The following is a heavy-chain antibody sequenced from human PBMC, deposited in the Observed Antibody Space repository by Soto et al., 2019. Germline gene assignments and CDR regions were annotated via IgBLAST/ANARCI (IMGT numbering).Heavy chain of an antibody. CDR2: ISGSGSNP. D-gene: IGHD3-9*01. CDR3: AKTAWLTNRDGFDH. J-gene: IGHJ4*02. CDR1: GFTFSSYA. Sequence: EVQVLESGGGLVQPGGSLRLSCAASGFTFSSYAMSWVRQAPGQGLEWVSAISGSGSNPYYADSVKGRFTISRDNSKNSLYLQMNSMRAEDTALYYCAKTAWLTNRDGFDHWGQGTLVTVSS. V-gene: IGHV3-23*01.